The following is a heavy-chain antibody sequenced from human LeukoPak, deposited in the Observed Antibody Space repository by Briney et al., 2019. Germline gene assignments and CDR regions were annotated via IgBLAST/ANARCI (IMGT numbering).Heavy chain of an antibody. CDR1: GYTFTSYY. V-gene: IGHV1-46*01. J-gene: IGHJ4*02. D-gene: IGHD3-10*01. Sequence: ASVKVSCKASGYTFTSYYMHWVRQAPGQGLEWMEIINPSGGSTSYAQKFQGRVTMTRDTSTSTVYMELSNLRSEDTAVYYCARRGGYGSGSYDFDYWGQGTLVTVSS. CDR3: ARRGGYGSGSYDFDY. CDR2: INPSGGST.